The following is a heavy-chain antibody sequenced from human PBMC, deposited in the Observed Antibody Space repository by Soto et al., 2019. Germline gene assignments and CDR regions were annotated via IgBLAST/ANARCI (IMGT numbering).Heavy chain of an antibody. J-gene: IGHJ4*02. CDR1: GFTFSSYA. V-gene: IGHV3-23*01. CDR2: ISGSGGST. D-gene: IGHD3-16*01. CDR3: ARLFMWLAY. Sequence: GGSLRLSCAASGFTFSSYAMSWVRQAPGKGLEWVSAISGSGGSTYYAESVKGRFTISRDNSKNTLFLQMSSLRAEDTAVYYCARLFMWLAYWARGTLVPVSS.